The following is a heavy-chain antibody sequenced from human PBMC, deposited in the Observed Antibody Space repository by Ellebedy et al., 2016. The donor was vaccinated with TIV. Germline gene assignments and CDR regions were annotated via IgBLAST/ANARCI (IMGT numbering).Heavy chain of an antibody. CDR2: IYQDGSVQ. V-gene: IGHV3-7*01. CDR3: ARRGSYGDYAVQVNSWFDR. D-gene: IGHD3-16*01. Sequence: PGGSLRLSCAASGFNFRSYWMSWVRQAPGKGLEWVANIYQDGSVQYYLDSVKGQFTISRDNAINSLFLQMNSLRAGDTAVYYCARRGSYGDYAVQVNSWFDRWGRGTLVTVS. J-gene: IGHJ5*02. CDR1: GFNFRSYW.